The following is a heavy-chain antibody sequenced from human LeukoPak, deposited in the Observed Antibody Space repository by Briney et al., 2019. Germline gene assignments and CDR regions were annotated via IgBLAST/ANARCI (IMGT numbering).Heavy chain of an antibody. V-gene: IGHV4-34*01. CDR3: ARGRSKCSGGSCYRTHFDY. Sequence: SETLSLTWAVYGXSVSGYFWSWIRQPPGKGLEWIGEIYHSGSTNYNPSLKSRVTISVDTSKNQFPLKLSSVTAADTAVYYCARGRSKCSGGSCYRTHFDYWGQGTLVTVSS. CDR2: IYHSGST. CDR1: GXSVSGYF. D-gene: IGHD2-15*01. J-gene: IGHJ4*02.